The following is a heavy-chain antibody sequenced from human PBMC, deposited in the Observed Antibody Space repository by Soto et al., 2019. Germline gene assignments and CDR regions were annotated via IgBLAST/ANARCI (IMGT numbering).Heavy chain of an antibody. CDR2: ISGGTT. J-gene: IGHJ3*02. CDR3: ATRDRKALRYFDWRPGAFDI. Sequence: GGSLRLSCVGSGSTFSSDVMSWVRQAPGKGLEWVSGISGGTTYYADSVQGRFTISRDDFKNTLFLQMNSLRAEDTAVYRCATRDRKALRYFDWRPGAFDIWGQGTMVTVSS. CDR1: GSTFSSDV. V-gene: IGHV3-23*01. D-gene: IGHD3-9*01.